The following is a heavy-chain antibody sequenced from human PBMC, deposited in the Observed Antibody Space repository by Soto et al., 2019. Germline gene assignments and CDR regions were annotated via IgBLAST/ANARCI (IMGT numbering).Heavy chain of an antibody. CDR2: ISSSSSTI. J-gene: IGHJ5*02. V-gene: IGHV3-48*01. CDR1: GFTFSSYS. CDR3: ARGGGYDFWSGYLGWFDP. Sequence: EVQLVESGGGLVQPGGSLRLSCAASGFTFSSYSMNWVRQAPGKGLEWVSYISSSSSTIYYADSVKGRFTISRDNAKNSLYPQMNSLRAEDTAVYYCARGGGYDFWSGYLGWFDPWGQGTLVTVSS. D-gene: IGHD3-3*01.